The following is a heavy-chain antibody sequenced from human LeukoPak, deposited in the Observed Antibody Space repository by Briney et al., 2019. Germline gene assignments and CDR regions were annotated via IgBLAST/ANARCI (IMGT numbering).Heavy chain of an antibody. V-gene: IGHV1-8*01. CDR3: ARLNYYGSGSSPAFDI. CDR1: GYTFTSYD. J-gene: IGHJ3*02. Sequence: ASVKVSCKASGYTFTSYDINWVRQATGQGLEWMGWMNPNSGNTGYAQKFQGRVTMTRNTSISTAYMELSSLRSEDTAVYYCARLNYYGSGSSPAFDIWGQGTMVTVSS. CDR2: MNPNSGNT. D-gene: IGHD3-10*01.